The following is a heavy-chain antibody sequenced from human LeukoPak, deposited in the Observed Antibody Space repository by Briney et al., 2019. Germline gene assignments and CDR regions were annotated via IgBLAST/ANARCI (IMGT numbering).Heavy chain of an antibody. V-gene: IGHV4-4*02. Sequence: SGTLSLICGVSGGSVSSTNWWTWVRPPPGKGLEWIGEVHLDGRTNYNPSLENRLTMSVDLSENHISLKLNSVTAADTAVYYCAREGGFYRPLDYSGQGTLVTVSS. CDR1: GGSVSSTNW. D-gene: IGHD3-3*01. CDR2: VHLDGRT. CDR3: AREGGFYRPLDY. J-gene: IGHJ4*02.